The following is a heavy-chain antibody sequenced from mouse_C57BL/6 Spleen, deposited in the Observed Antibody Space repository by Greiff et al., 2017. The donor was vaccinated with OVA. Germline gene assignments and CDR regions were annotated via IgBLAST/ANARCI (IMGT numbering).Heavy chain of an antibody. Sequence: EVQGVESGGGLVQSGRSLRLSCATSGFTFSDFYMEWVRQAPGKGLEWIASSRHKANDYTTEYSAYVKGRFIVSRDTSQSILYLQMNALRAEDTAMYYCARDAPNYGRSYGYYAMDYWGQGTSVTVAS. V-gene: IGHV7-1*01. D-gene: IGHD1-1*01. CDR3: ARDAPNYGRSYGYYAMDY. J-gene: IGHJ4*01. CDR2: SRHKANDYTT. CDR1: GFTFSDFY.